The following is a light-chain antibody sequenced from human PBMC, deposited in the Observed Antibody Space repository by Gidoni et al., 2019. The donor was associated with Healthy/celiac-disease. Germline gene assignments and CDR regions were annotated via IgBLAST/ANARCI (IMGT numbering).Light chain of an antibody. V-gene: IGLV2-14*01. CDR2: EVS. Sequence: SPGQSITISCTGTSSDVGGYDYVSWYQQHPGKAPKLMIYEVSNRTSGVSNRFSGSKSGNTASLTISGLQTEDEADYYCSSYTSSSTLYVLGTGTKVTVL. CDR1: SSDVGGYDY. J-gene: IGLJ1*01. CDR3: SSYTSSSTLYV.